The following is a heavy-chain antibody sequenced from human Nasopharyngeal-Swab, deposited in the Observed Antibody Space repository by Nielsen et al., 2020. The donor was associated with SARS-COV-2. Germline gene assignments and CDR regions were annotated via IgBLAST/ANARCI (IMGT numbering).Heavy chain of an antibody. CDR1: GFTFSSYW. Sequence: GESLKISCAASGFTFSSYWMHWVRQAPGKGLVWVSRINSDGSSTSYADSVKGRFTISRDNSKNTLYLQMSSLRAEDTAVYYCAKDLGQLEPRGWFDPWGQGTLVTVSS. CDR3: AKDLGQLEPRGWFDP. D-gene: IGHD1-1*01. V-gene: IGHV3-74*01. J-gene: IGHJ5*02. CDR2: INSDGSST.